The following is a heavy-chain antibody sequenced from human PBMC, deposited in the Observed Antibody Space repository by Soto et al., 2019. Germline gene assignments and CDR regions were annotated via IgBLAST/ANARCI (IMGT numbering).Heavy chain of an antibody. CDR3: ANARRTGY. J-gene: IGHJ4*02. CDR2: ISYDGSNK. CDR1: GFTFSTYG. D-gene: IGHD1-1*01. Sequence: QVQLVESGGGVVQPGRSLRLSCAASGFTFSTYGMHWVRQAPGKGLEWVAVISYDGSNKYYADSVKGRFTISRDNSKNTLYLQMNSLRADDTAVYYWANARRTGYWGQGTLVTVSS. V-gene: IGHV3-30*18.